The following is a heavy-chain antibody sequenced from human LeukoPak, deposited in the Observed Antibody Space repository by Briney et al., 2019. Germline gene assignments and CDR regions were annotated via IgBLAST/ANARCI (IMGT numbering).Heavy chain of an antibody. J-gene: IGHJ6*02. Sequence: SETLSLTCSVSGASISTYYWSWIRQPAGKGLEWIGRIYAIETTNYNPSLKSRVTMSVDTSKNQFSLKLSSVTAADTAVYYCARIEVSTLWKMDVWGQGTTVTVSS. CDR2: IYAIETT. D-gene: IGHD4-17*01. V-gene: IGHV4-4*07. CDR1: GASISTYY. CDR3: ARIEVSTLWKMDV.